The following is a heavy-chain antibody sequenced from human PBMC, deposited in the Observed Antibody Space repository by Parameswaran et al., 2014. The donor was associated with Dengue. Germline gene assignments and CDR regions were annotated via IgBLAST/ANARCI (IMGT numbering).Heavy chain of an antibody. CDR3: ARGSPGVILRSFGY. V-gene: IGHV4-34*01. D-gene: IGHD3-3*01. Sequence: RWIRQPPGKGLEWIGEINHSGTTNYNPSLKSRVTISRDTSKNQFSLKLTSVTAADTAVYYCARGSPGVILRSFGYWGRGTLVTVSS. CDR2: INHSGTT. J-gene: IGHJ4*02.